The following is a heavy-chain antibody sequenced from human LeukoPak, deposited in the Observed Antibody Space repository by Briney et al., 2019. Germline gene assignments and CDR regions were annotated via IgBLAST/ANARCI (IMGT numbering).Heavy chain of an antibody. Sequence: GGSLRLSCAASGFTFSSYGMSWVRQAPGKGLEGVSAMSGSGGSTYYADAVKGRFTISRDNSKNTLYLQMNSLRAEDTAVYYCAKAITMVRGVPLGSLDAFDIWSQGTMVTVSS. J-gene: IGHJ3*02. CDR1: GFTFSSYG. V-gene: IGHV3-23*01. CDR2: MSGSGGST. CDR3: AKAITMVRGVPLGSLDAFDI. D-gene: IGHD3-10*01.